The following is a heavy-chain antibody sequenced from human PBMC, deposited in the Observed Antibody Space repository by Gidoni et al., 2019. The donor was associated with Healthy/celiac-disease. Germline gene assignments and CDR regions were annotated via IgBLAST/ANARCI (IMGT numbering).Heavy chain of an antibody. D-gene: IGHD3-10*01. CDR3: ATPGDYGSGYYYYYMDV. Sequence: PILGIANYAQKFQGRVTITADKSTSTAYMELSSLRSEDTAVYYCATPGDYGSGYYYYYMDVWGKGTTVTVSS. J-gene: IGHJ6*03. CDR2: PILGIA. V-gene: IGHV1-69*02.